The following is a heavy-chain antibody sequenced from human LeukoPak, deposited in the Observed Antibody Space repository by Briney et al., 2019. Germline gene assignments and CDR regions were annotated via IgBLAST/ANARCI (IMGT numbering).Heavy chain of an antibody. V-gene: IGHV4-34*01. J-gene: IGHJ5*02. CDR2: INHSGST. CDR1: GGSFSGYY. D-gene: IGHD2-2*02. CDR3: ARGVGYCSSTSCYRAHWFDP. Sequence: KASETLSLTCAVYGGSFSGYYWSWIRQPPGKGLEWIGEINHSGSTNYNPSLKSRVTISVDTSKNQFSLKLSSVTAADTAVYYCARGVGYCSSTSCYRAHWFDPWGQGTLVTVSS.